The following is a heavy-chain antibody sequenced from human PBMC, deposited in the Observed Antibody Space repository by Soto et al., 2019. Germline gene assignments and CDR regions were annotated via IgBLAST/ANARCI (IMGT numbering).Heavy chain of an antibody. J-gene: IGHJ6*02. Sequence: PSQTLSLTCAISGDSVSSNSAAWNWIRQSPSRGLEWLGRTYYRSKWYNDYAVSVKSRITINPDTSKNQFSLQLNSVTPEDTAVYYCARVKRQWLVRNYYYGMDVWGQGNTVTVSS. CDR3: ARVKRQWLVRNYYYGMDV. CDR1: GDSVSSNSAA. V-gene: IGHV6-1*01. CDR2: TYYRSKWYN. D-gene: IGHD6-19*01.